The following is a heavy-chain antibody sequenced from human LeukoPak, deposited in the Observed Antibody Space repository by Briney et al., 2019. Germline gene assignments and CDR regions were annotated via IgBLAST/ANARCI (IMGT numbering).Heavy chain of an antibody. CDR2: IRYDGSNK. CDR3: ANVGSTNWHYAFPI. D-gene: IGHD1-26*01. Sequence: GGSLRLSCAASGFTFSSYGMHWVRQAPGKGLEWVAFIRYDGSNKYYADSVKGRFTISRDNSKNTLYLQLNSLRAEDTAVYSCANVGSTNWHYAFPIWGQGTTVTVSS. CDR1: GFTFSSYG. V-gene: IGHV3-30*02. J-gene: IGHJ3*02.